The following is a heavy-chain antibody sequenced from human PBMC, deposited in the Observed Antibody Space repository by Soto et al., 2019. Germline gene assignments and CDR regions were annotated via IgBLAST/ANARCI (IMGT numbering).Heavy chain of an antibody. V-gene: IGHV1-69*12. CDR2: IIPIFGTA. J-gene: IGHJ5*02. Sequence: QVQLVQSGAEVKKPGSSVKVSCKASGGTFSSYAISWVRQAPGQGLEWMGGIIPIFGTANYAKKFQGRVTITADESTSTAYMELSRLGSEDTAVYYCGRVSGFTFGGVIVQNWFDPWGQGTLVTVSS. CDR1: GGTFSSYA. D-gene: IGHD3-16*02. CDR3: GRVSGFTFGGVIVQNWFDP.